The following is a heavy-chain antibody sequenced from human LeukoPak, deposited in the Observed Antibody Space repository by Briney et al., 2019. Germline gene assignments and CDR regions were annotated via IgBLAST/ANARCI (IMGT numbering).Heavy chain of an antibody. CDR2: IYGGDST. CDR1: GGSSIGYS. D-gene: IGHD2-15*01. CDR3: ATLYGGQRADGY. Sequence: PSETLSLTCAVYGGSSIGYSWSWVRQAPGKGLEWVSSIYGGDSTEYADSVKGRFTISRDNSKNTLYLQMNSLRTEDTAVYYCATLYGGQRADGYWGQGTLVTVSS. V-gene: IGHV3-53*01. J-gene: IGHJ4*02.